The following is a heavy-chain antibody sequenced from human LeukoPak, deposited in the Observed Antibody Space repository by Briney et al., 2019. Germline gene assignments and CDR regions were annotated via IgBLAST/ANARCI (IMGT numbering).Heavy chain of an antibody. CDR3: ARSGRGGAFDI. CDR1: RFTFNTYW. J-gene: IGHJ3*02. V-gene: IGHV3-74*01. CDR2: IYSDGSRT. Sequence: GGSLRLSCAASRFTFNTYWMHWVREGPGKGLVWVSRIYSDGSRTTSADSVRGRFTISGDNAKNTLYLQMNSLRAEDTAMYYCARSGRGGAFDIWGQGTMVTVSS. D-gene: IGHD1-26*01.